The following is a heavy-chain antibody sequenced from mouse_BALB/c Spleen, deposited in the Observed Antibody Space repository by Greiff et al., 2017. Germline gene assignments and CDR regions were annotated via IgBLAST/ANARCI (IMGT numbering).Heavy chain of an antibody. J-gene: IGHJ3*01. CDR3: AGGGGPPFAY. CDR1: GFTFSSYY. CDR2: INSNGGST. Sequence: EVQLLESGGGLVKLGGSLKLSCAASGFTFSSYYMSWVRQTPGKRLELVAAINSNGGSTYYPDTVKGRFTIARDNAKNTRYMQMSSLTSEDTALYECAGGGGPPFAYWGQGTLVTVPA. V-gene: IGHV5-6-2*01.